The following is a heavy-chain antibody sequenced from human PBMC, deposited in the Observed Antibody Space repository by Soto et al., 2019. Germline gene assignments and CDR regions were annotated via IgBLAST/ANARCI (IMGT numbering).Heavy chain of an antibody. CDR2: ITWNSGRR. D-gene: IGHD1-26*01. CDR1: GFTFDDYA. J-gene: IGHJ6*02. V-gene: IGHV3-9*01. Sequence: EMQVVESGGGLVQPGRSLRLSCAASGFTFDDYAMHWVRQAPGKGLEWVSGITWNSGRRDYADSVKGRFTISRDNAMNSLYLQMNSLRAEDTALYYCAKDRQWGGGFGYYGMDVWGQGTTVTVSS. CDR3: AKDRQWGGGFGYYGMDV.